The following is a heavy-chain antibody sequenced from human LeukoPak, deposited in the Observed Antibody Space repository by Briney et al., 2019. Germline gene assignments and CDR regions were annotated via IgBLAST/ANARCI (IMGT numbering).Heavy chain of an antibody. CDR1: GFTFSSYG. J-gene: IGHJ4*02. CDR3: AKGVYGSGSPYYFDY. CDR2: ISYDGSNK. Sequence: GGSLRLSCAASGFTFSSYGMHWVRQAPGKGLEWVAVISYDGSNKYYADSVKGRFTISRDNSKNTLYLQMNSLRSEDTAVYYCAKGVYGSGSPYYFDYWGQGTLVTVSS. V-gene: IGHV3-30*18. D-gene: IGHD3-10*01.